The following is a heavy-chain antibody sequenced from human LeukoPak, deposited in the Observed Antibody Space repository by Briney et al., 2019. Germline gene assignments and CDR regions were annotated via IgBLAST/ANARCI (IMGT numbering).Heavy chain of an antibody. V-gene: IGHV3-53*01. CDR2: IYTGGST. CDR1: GFIFTEYS. J-gene: IGHJ4*02. Sequence: GGSLRLSCAASGFIFTEYSMSWIRQAPGKGLEWAAVIYTGGSTYYADSVKGRFTISRDNSRNTLYLQMNSLRVEDTAVYYCASGGRPDIDYWGQGTLVTVSS. D-gene: IGHD3-16*01. CDR3: ASGGRPDIDY.